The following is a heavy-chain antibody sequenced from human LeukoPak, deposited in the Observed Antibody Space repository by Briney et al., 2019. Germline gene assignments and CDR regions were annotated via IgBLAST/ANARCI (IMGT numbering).Heavy chain of an antibody. J-gene: IGHJ4*02. V-gene: IGHV4-59*08. Sequence: TPSETLSLTCTVSGGSISSYYWSWIRQPPGKGLEWIGYIYYSGSTNYNPSLKSRVTISVDTSKNQFSLKLSSVTAADTAVYYCARHQWGSYVIDYWGQGTLVTVSS. CDR3: ARHQWGSYVIDY. CDR2: IYYSGST. CDR1: GGSISSYY. D-gene: IGHD3-16*01.